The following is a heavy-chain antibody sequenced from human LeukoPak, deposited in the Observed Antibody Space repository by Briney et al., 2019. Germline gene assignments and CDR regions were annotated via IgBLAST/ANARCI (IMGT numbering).Heavy chain of an antibody. CDR1: GYTFTSYG. J-gene: IGHJ6*03. CDR2: ISAYNGNT. CDR3: ARDSGQYDFWSGYYTYYYYYYMDV. D-gene: IGHD3-3*01. V-gene: IGHV1-18*01. Sequence: GASVKVSCKASGYTFTSYGISWVRQAPGQGLEWMGWISAYNGNTNYAQKLQGRVTMTTDTSTSTAYMELRSLRSDDTAVYYCARDSGQYDFWSGYYTYYYYYYMDVWGKGTTATVSS.